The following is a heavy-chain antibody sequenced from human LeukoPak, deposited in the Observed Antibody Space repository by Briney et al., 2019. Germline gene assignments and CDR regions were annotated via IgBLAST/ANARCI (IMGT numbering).Heavy chain of an antibody. V-gene: IGHV3-30*03. CDR1: GFTFSSYG. CDR2: ISYDGSNK. Sequence: GGSLRLSCAASGFTFSSYGMHWVRQAPGKGLEWVAVISYDGSNKYYADSVKGRFTISRDNSKNTLYLQMNSLRAEGTAVYYCARGNYDILTGYYPTDYWGQGTLVTVSS. D-gene: IGHD3-9*01. CDR3: ARGNYDILTGYYPTDY. J-gene: IGHJ4*02.